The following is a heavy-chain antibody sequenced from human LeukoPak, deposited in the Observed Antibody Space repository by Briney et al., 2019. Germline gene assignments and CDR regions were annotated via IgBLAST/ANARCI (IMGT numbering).Heavy chain of an antibody. CDR1: GYSFTSYW. D-gene: IGHD3-10*01. Sequence: LGESLKISCKGSGYSFTSYWNGWVRQMPGKGLEWMGIIYPGDSDTRYSPSFQGQVTISADKSISTAYLQWSSLKASDTAMYYCARRARYGSGGRNWFDPWGQGTLVTVSS. J-gene: IGHJ5*02. V-gene: IGHV5-51*01. CDR3: ARRARYGSGGRNWFDP. CDR2: IYPGDSDT.